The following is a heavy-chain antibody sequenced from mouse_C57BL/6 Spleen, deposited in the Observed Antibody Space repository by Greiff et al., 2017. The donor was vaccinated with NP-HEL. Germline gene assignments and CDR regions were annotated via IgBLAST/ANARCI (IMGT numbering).Heavy chain of an antibody. V-gene: IGHV1-53*01. J-gene: IGHJ4*01. D-gene: IGHD2-4*01. CDR1: GYTFTSYW. Sequence: VQLQQSGTELVKPGASVKLSCKASGYTFTSYWMHWVTQRPGHGLEWIGNINPSNGGTNYNEKFKSKATLTVDKSSSTAYMQLSSLTSEDSAVYYCARGYDYDEGGYAMDYWGQGTSVTVSS. CDR2: INPSNGGT. CDR3: ARGYDYDEGGYAMDY.